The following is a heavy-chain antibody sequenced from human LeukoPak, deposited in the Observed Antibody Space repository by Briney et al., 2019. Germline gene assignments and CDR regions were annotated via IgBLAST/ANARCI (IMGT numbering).Heavy chain of an antibody. J-gene: IGHJ4*02. CDR1: GGSISSYY. CDR3: AIYRPATGSFDY. D-gene: IGHD1-14*01. V-gene: IGHV4-59*08. CDR2: IYYSGST. Sequence: SETLSLTCTVSGGSISSYYWSWIRQPPGKGLEWIGYIYYSGSTNYNPSLKSRVTISVDTSKNQFSLKLSSVTAADTAVYYCAIYRPATGSFDYWGQGTLVTVSS.